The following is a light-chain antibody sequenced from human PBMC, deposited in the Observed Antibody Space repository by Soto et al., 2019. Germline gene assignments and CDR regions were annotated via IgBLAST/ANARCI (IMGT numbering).Light chain of an antibody. J-gene: IGKJ3*01. V-gene: IGKV3-20*01. Sequence: EIVLTQSPGTLSLSPGERATLSCRASQSISSSFLAWYQQRPGQAPRLLIHGVSSKAAGIPDRFSGSGSGTDFTLTINRLEPEDFALYVCQQYGSSPFTFGPGTQLEIK. CDR1: QSISSSF. CDR2: GVS. CDR3: QQYGSSPFT.